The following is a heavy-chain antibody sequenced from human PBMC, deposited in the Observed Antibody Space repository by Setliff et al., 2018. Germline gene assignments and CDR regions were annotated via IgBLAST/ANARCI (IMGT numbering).Heavy chain of an antibody. CDR1: GFTFGDYA. J-gene: IGHJ3*02. Sequence: GGSLRLSCTASGFTFGDYAMSWVRQAPGKGLEWVGFIRSKAYGGTTEYAASVKGRFTISRDDSKSIAYLQMNSLKTEDTAVYYCTRDGLSAFDIWGQGTTVTVS. CDR2: IRSKAYGGTT. CDR3: TRDGLSAFDI. V-gene: IGHV3-49*04. D-gene: IGHD3-10*01.